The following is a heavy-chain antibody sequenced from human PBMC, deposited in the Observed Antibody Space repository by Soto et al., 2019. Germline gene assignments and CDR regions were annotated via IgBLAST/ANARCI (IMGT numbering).Heavy chain of an antibody. CDR1: GGSISSGGYS. V-gene: IGHV4-30-2*01. Sequence: ASETLSLTCAVSGGSISSGGYSWSWIRQPPGKGLEWIGYIYHSGSTYYNPSLKSRVTISVDRSKNQFSLKLSSVTAADTAVYYCARSLDTAMVMYFDYWGQGTLVTVSS. CDR3: ARSLDTAMVMYFDY. CDR2: IYHSGST. J-gene: IGHJ4*02. D-gene: IGHD5-18*01.